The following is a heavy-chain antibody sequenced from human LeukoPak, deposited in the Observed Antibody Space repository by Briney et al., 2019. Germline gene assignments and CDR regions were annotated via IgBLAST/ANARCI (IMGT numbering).Heavy chain of an antibody. J-gene: IGHJ4*02. D-gene: IGHD3-9*01. V-gene: IGHV4-59*08. CDR2: IFYGGST. CDR3: ARRYFDWSTFDY. Sequence: SETLSLTCTVSGGSISVYYWSWIRQPPGKGLECIGYIFYGGSTNYNPSLKSRVTISVDTSKNQFSLKLSSVTAADTAVYYCARRYFDWSTFDYWGQGTLVTVSS. CDR1: GGSISVYY.